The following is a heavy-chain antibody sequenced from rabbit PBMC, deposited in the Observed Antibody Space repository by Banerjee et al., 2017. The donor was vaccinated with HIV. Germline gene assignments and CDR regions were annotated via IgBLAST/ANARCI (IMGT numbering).Heavy chain of an antibody. CDR3: ARDMGSGWIYYFNL. CDR2: ISTSSDST. D-gene: IGHD4-1*01. V-gene: IGHV1S40*01. CDR1: GFSFSSSYW. J-gene: IGHJ4*01. Sequence: QSLEESGGDLVKPGASLTLTCTASGFSFSSSYWICWVRQAPGKGLEWIACISTSSDSTYYASWAKGRFTISKTSSTTVTLQMTSLTAADTATYFCARDMGSGWIYYFNLWGPGTLVTVS.